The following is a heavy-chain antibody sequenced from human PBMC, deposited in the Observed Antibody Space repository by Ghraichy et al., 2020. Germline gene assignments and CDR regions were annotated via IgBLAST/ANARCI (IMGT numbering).Heavy chain of an antibody. D-gene: IGHD6-19*01. J-gene: IGHJ4*02. V-gene: IGHV4-34*01. Sequence: SETLSLTCAVYGGSFSGYYWSWIRQPPGKGLEWIGEINHSGSTNYNPSLKSRVTISVDTSKNQFSLKLSSVTAADTAVYYCARGRFYMWYSSGWYEDHYFDYWGQGTLVTVSS. CDR2: INHSGST. CDR1: GGSFSGYY. CDR3: ARGRFYMWYSSGWYEDHYFDY.